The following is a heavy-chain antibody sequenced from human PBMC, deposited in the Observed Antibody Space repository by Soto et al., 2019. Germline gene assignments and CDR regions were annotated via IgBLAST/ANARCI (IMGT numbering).Heavy chain of an antibody. CDR1: GFTFSSYG. Sequence: GGSLRLSCAASGFTFSSYGMHWVRQAPGKGLEWVAVIWYDGSNKYYADSVKGRFTISRDNSKNTLYLQMNSLRAEDTAVYYCARGGWVVYSYGDVFDYWGQGTLVTVSS. CDR2: IWYDGSNK. CDR3: ARGGWVVYSYGDVFDY. J-gene: IGHJ4*02. D-gene: IGHD5-18*01. V-gene: IGHV3-33*01.